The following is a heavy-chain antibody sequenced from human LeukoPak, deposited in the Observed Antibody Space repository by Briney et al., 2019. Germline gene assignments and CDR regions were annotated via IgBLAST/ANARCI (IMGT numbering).Heavy chain of an antibody. J-gene: IGHJ4*02. V-gene: IGHV4-31*03. CDR3: AREGHDYVWGSYRYTGLFDY. Sequence: PSETLSLTCTVSGGSISSGGYYWSWIRQHPGKGLEWIGYIYYSGSTYYNPSLKSRVTISVDTSKNQFSLKLSSVTAADTAVYYCAREGHDYVWGSYRYTGLFDYWGQGALVTVSS. CDR1: GGSISSGGYY. CDR2: IYYSGST. D-gene: IGHD3-16*02.